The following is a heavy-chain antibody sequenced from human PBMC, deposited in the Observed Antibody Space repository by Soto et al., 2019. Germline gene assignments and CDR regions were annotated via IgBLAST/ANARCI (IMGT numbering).Heavy chain of an antibody. J-gene: IGHJ3*02. CDR2: INAGNGNT. D-gene: IGHD2-15*01. Sequence: QVQLVQSGAEVKKPGASVKVSCKASGYTFTSYAMHWVRQAPGQRLEWMGWINAGNGNTKYSQKFQGRVTITRDTSASTAYMELSSLRSEDTAVYYCARVLGCSGGSCYSIDAFDIWGQGTMSPSLQ. CDR3: ARVLGCSGGSCYSIDAFDI. V-gene: IGHV1-3*01. CDR1: GYTFTSYA.